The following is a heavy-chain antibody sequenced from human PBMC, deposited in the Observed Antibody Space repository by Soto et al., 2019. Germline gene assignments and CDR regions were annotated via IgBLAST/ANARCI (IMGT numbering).Heavy chain of an antibody. J-gene: IGHJ5*02. Sequence: GXSVKVCFKAAGYTFTGYGIHWVRQAPGQRLEWMGWINAANGDTKYSPKFQGRVTITRDTSASTAYMELSSLRSEDTAVYYCVRRHVSATGIDWFDPWGQGTLVTVSS. CDR1: GYTFTGYG. CDR3: VRRHVSATGIDWFDP. D-gene: IGHD6-13*01. CDR2: INAANGDT. V-gene: IGHV1-3*01.